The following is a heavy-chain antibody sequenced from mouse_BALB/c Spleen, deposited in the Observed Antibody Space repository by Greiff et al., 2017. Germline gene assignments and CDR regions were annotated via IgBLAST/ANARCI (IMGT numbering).Heavy chain of an antibody. CDR1: GFTFSSYG. V-gene: IGHV5-6-3*01. D-gene: IGHD1-1*01. CDR3: ARGYGPLDY. J-gene: IGHJ2*01. Sequence: EVMLVESGGGLVQPGGSLKLSCAASGFTFSSYGMSWVRQTPDKRLELVATINSNGGSTYYPDSVKGRFTISRDNAKNTLYLQMSSLKSEDTAMYYCARGYGPLDYWGQGTTLTVSS. CDR2: INSNGGST.